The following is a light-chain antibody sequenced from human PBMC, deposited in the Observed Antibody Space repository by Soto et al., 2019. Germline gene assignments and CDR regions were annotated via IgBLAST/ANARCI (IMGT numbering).Light chain of an antibody. CDR3: QQYNSPT. J-gene: IGKJ1*01. CDR2: DAS. Sequence: DIQMSQSPATLSASVGDRVTITGRASQSISRWLAWYQHKPGKAPKLLIYDASSLESGVPSRYSGSGAGTEFTLTISSLQHDDFATYYCQQYNSPTFGQGTKLEIK. CDR1: QSISRW. V-gene: IGKV1-5*01.